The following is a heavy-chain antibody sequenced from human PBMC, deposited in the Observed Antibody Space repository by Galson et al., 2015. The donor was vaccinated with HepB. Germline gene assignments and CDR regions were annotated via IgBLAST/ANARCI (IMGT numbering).Heavy chain of an antibody. V-gene: IGHV3-48*02. Sequence: SLRLSCAASGFTFSSYSMNWVRQAPGKGLEWVSYISSSSSTIYYADSVKGRFTISRDNAKNSLYLQMNSLRDEDTAVYYCARARAMDTNWFDPWGQGTLVTVSS. CDR3: ARARAMDTNWFDP. J-gene: IGHJ5*02. D-gene: IGHD5-18*01. CDR1: GFTFSSYS. CDR2: ISSSSSTI.